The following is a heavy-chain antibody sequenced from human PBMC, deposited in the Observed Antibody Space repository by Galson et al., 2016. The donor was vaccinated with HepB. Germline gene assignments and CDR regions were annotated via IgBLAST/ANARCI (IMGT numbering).Heavy chain of an antibody. Sequence: SLRLSCAASGFAFSNAWMNWVRQGPGKGLEWVGRIKSKTDGGTTDYAAPVKGRFTISRDDSKNTLYLQMNSLKTEDTAVYYCTTDGGSLLWFGELSDRGFRNYDMDVWGQGTTVTVSS. V-gene: IGHV3-15*07. D-gene: IGHD3-10*01. J-gene: IGHJ6*02. CDR2: IKSKTDGGTT. CDR1: GFAFSNAW. CDR3: TTDGGSLLWFGELSDRGFRNYDMDV.